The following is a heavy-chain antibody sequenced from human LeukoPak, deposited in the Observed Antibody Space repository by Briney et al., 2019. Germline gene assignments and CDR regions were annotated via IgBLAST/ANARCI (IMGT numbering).Heavy chain of an antibody. CDR3: ARVGSSWCLDC. V-gene: IGHV3-48*01. CDR1: GFTFSSYS. J-gene: IGHJ4*02. CDR2: ITSSSSNM. D-gene: IGHD6-13*01. Sequence: GGSLRLSCAASGFTFSSYSMNWVHQAPGKGLEWVSLITSSSSNMYYADSVKGRFTISRDNAKNSLYLQMNSLRAEDTAVYYCARVGSSWCLDCWGQGTLVTVSS.